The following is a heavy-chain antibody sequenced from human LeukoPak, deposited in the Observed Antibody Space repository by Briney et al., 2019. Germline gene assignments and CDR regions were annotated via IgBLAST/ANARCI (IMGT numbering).Heavy chain of an antibody. D-gene: IGHD3-3*01. J-gene: IGHJ1*01. CDR1: GGSIRSSYYY. Sequence: SETLSLTCTVSGGSIRSSYYYWGWIRQPPGKGLEWIGSIYDSGSTYYNPSLKSRVTISVDTSKNQFSLKLSSVTAADTAVYYCARGKGPVKSSGYYTPRPAEYFQHWGQGTLVTVSS. CDR2: IYDSGST. V-gene: IGHV4-39*07. CDR3: ARGKGPVKSSGYYTPRPAEYFQH.